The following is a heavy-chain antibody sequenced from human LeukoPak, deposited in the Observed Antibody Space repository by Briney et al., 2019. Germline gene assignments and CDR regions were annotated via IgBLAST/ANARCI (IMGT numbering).Heavy chain of an antibody. Sequence: GGSLRLSWAASGFTVSSNYMSWVRQAPGKGLEWVSVIYSGGSTYYADSVKGRFTISRDNSKNTLYLQMNSLRAEDTAVYYCARPYAGRRGDYWGQGTLVTVSS. CDR2: IYSGGST. D-gene: IGHD2-2*01. J-gene: IGHJ4*02. CDR1: GFTVSSNY. V-gene: IGHV3-53*01. CDR3: ARPYAGRRGDY.